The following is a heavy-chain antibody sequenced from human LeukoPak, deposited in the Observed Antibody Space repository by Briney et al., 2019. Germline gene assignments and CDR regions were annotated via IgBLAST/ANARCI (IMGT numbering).Heavy chain of an antibody. D-gene: IGHD3-10*01. CDR2: IIPIFGTA. J-gene: IGHJ4*02. CDR1: GGTFSSYA. V-gene: IGHV1-69*13. Sequence: SVKVSCKASGGTFSSYAISWVRQAPGQGLEWMGGIIPIFGTANYAQKFQGRVTITADESTSTAYMELSSLKASDTAMYYCARHVPYGENYFDYWGQGTLVTVSS. CDR3: ARHVPYGENYFDY.